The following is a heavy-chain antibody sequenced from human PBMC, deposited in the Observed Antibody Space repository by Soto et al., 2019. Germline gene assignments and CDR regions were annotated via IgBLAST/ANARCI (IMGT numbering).Heavy chain of an antibody. CDR3: ARDYYGSGIGGHWFDP. J-gene: IGHJ5*02. Sequence: PSETLSLTCTVSGGSISSVGYYWSWIRQHLGKGLEWIGYIYYSGSTYYNPSLRSRVTISVDTSKNQFSLKLSSVTAADTAVYYCARDYYGSGIGGHWFDPWGQGTLVTVS. V-gene: IGHV4-31*03. CDR2: IYYSGST. D-gene: IGHD3-10*01. CDR1: GGSISSVGYY.